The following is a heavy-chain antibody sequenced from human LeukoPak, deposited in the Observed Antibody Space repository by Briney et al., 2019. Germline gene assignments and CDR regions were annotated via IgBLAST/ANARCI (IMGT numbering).Heavy chain of an antibody. CDR2: MNPNSGNT. Sequence: ASVKVSCKASGYTFTAYYMHWVRQAPGQGLEWMGWMNPNSGNTGYAQKFQGRVTITRNTSISTAYMELSSLRSEDTAVYYCARGVNSGYDLDYYFDYWGQGTLVTVSS. CDR1: GYTFTAYY. D-gene: IGHD5-12*01. V-gene: IGHV1-8*03. CDR3: ARGVNSGYDLDYYFDY. J-gene: IGHJ4*02.